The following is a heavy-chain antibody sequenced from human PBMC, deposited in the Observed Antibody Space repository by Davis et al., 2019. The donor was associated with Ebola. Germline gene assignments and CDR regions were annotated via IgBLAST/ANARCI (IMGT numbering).Heavy chain of an antibody. CDR1: GFTFSSYS. J-gene: IGHJ3*02. Sequence: PGGSLRLSCAASGFTFSSYSMNWVRQAPGKGLEWVSYISSSSSTIYYADSVKGRFTISRDNAKNSLYLQMNSMRDEDTAVYYCAGRMVQGVGAFDIWGQGTMVTVSS. CDR3: AGRMVQGVGAFDI. CDR2: ISSSSSTI. D-gene: IGHD3-10*01. V-gene: IGHV3-48*02.